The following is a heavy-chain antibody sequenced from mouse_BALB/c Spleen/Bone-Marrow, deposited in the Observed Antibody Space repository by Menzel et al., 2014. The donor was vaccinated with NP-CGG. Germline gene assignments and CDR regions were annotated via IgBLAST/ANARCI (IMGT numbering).Heavy chain of an antibody. Sequence: VKLQESGAELVRPGTPVKLSCNASGYTFTSYWMNWVKQRPGRGLEWIGRIDPSDSETHYNQKFKDKATLTVDKSSSTAYIQLSSLTSEDSAVYYCARWGAYFDYWGQGTTLTVSS. CDR3: ARWGAYFDY. CDR2: IDPSDSET. J-gene: IGHJ2*01. CDR1: GYTFTSYW. V-gene: IGHV1-61*01.